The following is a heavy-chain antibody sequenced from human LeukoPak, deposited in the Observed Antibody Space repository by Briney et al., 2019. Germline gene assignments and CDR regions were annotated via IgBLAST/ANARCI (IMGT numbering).Heavy chain of an antibody. J-gene: IGHJ4*02. CDR2: IYYSGST. CDR1: GGSISSYY. Sequence: PSGTLSLTCTVSGGSISSYYWSWIRQPPGKGLEWIGYIYYSGSTNYNPSLKSRVTISVDTSKNQFSLKLSSVTAADTAVYYCARTKLYCSGGSCYSSLDYWGQGTLVTVSS. V-gene: IGHV4-59*08. CDR3: ARTKLYCSGGSCYSSLDY. D-gene: IGHD2-15*01.